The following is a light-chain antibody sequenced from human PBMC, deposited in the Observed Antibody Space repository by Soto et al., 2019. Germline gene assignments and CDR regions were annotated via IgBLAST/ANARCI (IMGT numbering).Light chain of an antibody. CDR2: DAS. CDR3: QQYNSYLLT. CDR1: QSISRS. J-gene: IGKJ3*01. V-gene: IGKV1-5*01. Sequence: DIQMPQSPSTLSASVGDRVTITCRASQSISRSLAWYQQKPGKAPNLLIYDASSLESGVPSRFSGSGFGTEFTLTISSLQPDDFATYYCQQYNSYLLTFGPGTKVDIK.